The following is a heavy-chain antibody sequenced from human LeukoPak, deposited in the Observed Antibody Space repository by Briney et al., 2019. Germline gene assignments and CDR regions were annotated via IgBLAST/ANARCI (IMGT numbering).Heavy chain of an antibody. CDR2: IKQDGSEK. D-gene: IGHD3-22*01. V-gene: IGHV3-7*01. Sequence: GGSLRLSCAASGFTFSSYWMSWVRQAPGKGLEWVANIKQDGSEKYYVDSVKGRFTISRDNAKSSLYLQMNSLRAEDTAVYYCARDRSAYDSSGYPFDYWGQGTLVTVSS. CDR3: ARDRSAYDSSGYPFDY. J-gene: IGHJ4*02. CDR1: GFTFSSYW.